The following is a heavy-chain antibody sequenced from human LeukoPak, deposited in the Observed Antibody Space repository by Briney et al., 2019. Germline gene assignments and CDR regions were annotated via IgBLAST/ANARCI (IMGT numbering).Heavy chain of an antibody. CDR2: INHSGST. J-gene: IGHJ4*02. Sequence: SETLSLTCAVYGGAFSGYYWSWIRKPPGKGLEWIGEINHSGSTNYTPSLKSRVTISIDTSKNQFCLNLSSVAAADTAVYYCARRATNSRLSMVRGVIVAANNHHFDYWGQGTLVTVSS. CDR3: ARRATNSRLSMVRGVIVAANNHHFDY. D-gene: IGHD3-10*01. CDR1: GGAFSGYY. V-gene: IGHV4-34*01.